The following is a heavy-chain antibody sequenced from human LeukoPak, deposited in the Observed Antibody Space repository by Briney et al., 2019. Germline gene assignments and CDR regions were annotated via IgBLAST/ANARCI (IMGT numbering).Heavy chain of an antibody. CDR3: ARDRAGGDYVGYYYYYMDV. CDR2: ISAYNGNT. J-gene: IGHJ6*03. CDR1: GYTFTSYG. Sequence: GASVKVSCKASGYTFTSYGISWVRQAPGQGLEWMGWISAYNGNTNYAQKLQGRVTITTDTSTSTAYMELSRLRSDDTAVYYCARDRAGGDYVGYYYYYMDVWGKGTTVTVSS. D-gene: IGHD4-23*01. V-gene: IGHV1-18*01.